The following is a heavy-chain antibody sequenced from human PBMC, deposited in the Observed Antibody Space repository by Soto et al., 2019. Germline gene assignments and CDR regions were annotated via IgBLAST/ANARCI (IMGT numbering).Heavy chain of an antibody. CDR1: GFTFSTYT. J-gene: IGHJ4*02. V-gene: IGHV3-21*01. D-gene: IGHD1-26*01. CDR3: AREDGMVGGTSAFDY. Sequence: VQVVESGGGLVKPGGSLRLSCASSGFTFSTYTMNWVRQAPGKGLEWVSSINGRSNYKYYTDSVKGRFTISRDNAKISLYLQTNRLRAEDTAVYYCAREDGMVGGTSAFDYWGLGTLVTVSS. CDR2: INGRSNYK.